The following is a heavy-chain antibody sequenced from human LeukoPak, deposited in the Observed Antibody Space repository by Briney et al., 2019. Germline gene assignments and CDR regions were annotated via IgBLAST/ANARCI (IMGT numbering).Heavy chain of an antibody. CDR3: ARASAANWFDP. CDR2: IYYSGST. CDR1: GGSIISSSFY. J-gene: IGHJ5*02. Sequence: PSETLSLTCTVSGGSIISSSFYWGWIRQPPGKGLEWIGSIYYSGSTYYNPSLKSRVTISVDTSKNQFSLKLSSVTAADTAVYYCARASAANWFDPWGQGTLVTVSS. V-gene: IGHV4-39*07.